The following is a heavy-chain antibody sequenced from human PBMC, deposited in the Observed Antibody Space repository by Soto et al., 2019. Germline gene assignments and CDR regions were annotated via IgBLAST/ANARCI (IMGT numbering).Heavy chain of an antibody. CDR3: ARVSGSFDWNYVDY. CDR2: IYYSGST. CDR1: GGSVSSGSYY. D-gene: IGHD3-9*01. J-gene: IGHJ4*02. V-gene: IGHV4-61*01. Sequence: SETLSLTCTVSGGSVSSGSYYWSWIRQPPGKGLEWIGYIYYSGSTNYNPSLKSRVTISVDTSKNQFSLKLSSVTAADTAVYYCARVSGSFDWNYVDYWGQGTLVTVSS.